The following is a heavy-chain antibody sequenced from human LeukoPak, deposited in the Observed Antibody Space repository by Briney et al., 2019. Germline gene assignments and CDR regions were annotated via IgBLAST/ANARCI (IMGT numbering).Heavy chain of an antibody. CDR1: GYTFTGYY. J-gene: IGHJ4*02. V-gene: IGHV1-2*02. Sequence: ASVCLSCKASGYTFTGYYMHWVRQAPGQGLEWMGWINPNSGGTNYAQKFQGRVTMTRGPSISTAYMELSRLRSDDTAVYYCARSGSAYCGGDCQSTFDYWGQGTLVTAS. CDR2: INPNSGGT. D-gene: IGHD2-21*02. CDR3: ARSGSAYCGGDCQSTFDY.